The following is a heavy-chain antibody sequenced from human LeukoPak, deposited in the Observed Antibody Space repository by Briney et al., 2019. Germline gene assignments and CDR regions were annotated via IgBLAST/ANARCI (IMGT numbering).Heavy chain of an antibody. J-gene: IGHJ4*02. V-gene: IGHV1-46*02. Sequence: ASVKVSCTASGDILNSYHIHWVRQAPGQGLEWMGIIKHSGGSTTYAQKFQGRLTMTRDTSTGTVNMELSSLTSEDTAVYHCARDFSWSVDYWGQGALVTVSS. CDR2: IKHSGGST. CDR3: ARDFSWSVDY. D-gene: IGHD6-13*01. CDR1: GDILNSYH.